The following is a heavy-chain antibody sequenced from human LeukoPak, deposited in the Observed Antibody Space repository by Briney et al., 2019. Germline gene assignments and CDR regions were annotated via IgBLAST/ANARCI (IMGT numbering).Heavy chain of an antibody. CDR2: INPNSGGT. Sequence: ASVKVSGMAPGYTFTGYYMHWVRQAPGQGLEWMGWINPNSGGTNYAQKFQGWVTMTRDTSISTAYMELSRLRSDDTAVYYCARAQSNYYDCSGHGCDYWGQGTLVTVSS. CDR1: GYTFTGYY. J-gene: IGHJ4*02. D-gene: IGHD3-22*01. CDR3: ARAQSNYYDCSGHGCDY. V-gene: IGHV1-2*04.